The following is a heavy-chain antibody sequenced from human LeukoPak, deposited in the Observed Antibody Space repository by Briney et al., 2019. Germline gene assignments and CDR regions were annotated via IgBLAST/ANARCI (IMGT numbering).Heavy chain of an antibody. CDR1: GGSISSGGYS. Sequence: SQTLSLTCAVSGGSISSGGYSWSWIRQPPGKGLEWIGYIYHSGSTYYNPSLKSRVTISVDRSKNQFSLKLSSVTAADTAVYYCAKNNGGWSKSSDVWGQGTTVTVSS. CDR3: AKNNGGWSKSSDV. J-gene: IGHJ6*02. CDR2: IYHSGST. D-gene: IGHD6-19*01. V-gene: IGHV4-30-2*01.